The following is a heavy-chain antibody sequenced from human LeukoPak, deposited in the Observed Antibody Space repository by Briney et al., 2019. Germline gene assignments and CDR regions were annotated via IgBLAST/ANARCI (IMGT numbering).Heavy chain of an antibody. CDR2: IIPIFGTA. CDR1: GYTFTSYA. V-gene: IGHV1-69*05. D-gene: IGHD3-10*01. Sequence: SVKVSCKASGYTFTSYAISWVRQAPGQGLEWMGGIIPIFGTANYAQKFQGRVTITTDESTSTAYMELSSLRSEDTAVYYCARSGGSGSYYNGEFDYWGQGTLVTVSS. CDR3: ARSGGSGSYYNGEFDY. J-gene: IGHJ4*02.